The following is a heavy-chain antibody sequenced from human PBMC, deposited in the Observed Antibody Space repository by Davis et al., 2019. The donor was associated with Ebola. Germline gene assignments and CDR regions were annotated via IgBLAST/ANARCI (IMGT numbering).Heavy chain of an antibody. Sequence: YAITWVRQAPGKGLEWVSSISDTTFYPDSVKGRFTVSRDDSKNTLYLQMSSLRAEDTAVYYCVKVNCRSITCYGYYYNMDVWGKGTTVTVSS. V-gene: IGHV3-23*01. CDR1: YA. CDR2: ISDTT. D-gene: IGHD2-2*01. J-gene: IGHJ6*03. CDR3: VKVNCRSITCYGYYYNMDV.